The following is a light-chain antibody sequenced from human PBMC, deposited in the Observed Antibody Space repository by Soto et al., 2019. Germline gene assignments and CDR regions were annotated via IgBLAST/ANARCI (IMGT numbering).Light chain of an antibody. V-gene: IGKV1-5*03. J-gene: IGKJ1*01. Sequence: DIQMTQSPSTLSASVGDRVTITCRASKSISTWLAWYQQRAGKAPKLLIYKASNLECGVPSRFSGSGSGTDFTLSLSIRQPDDFATYSFQQDNSHSLSFGPGTKVAIQ. CDR3: QQDNSHSLS. CDR2: KAS. CDR1: KSISTW.